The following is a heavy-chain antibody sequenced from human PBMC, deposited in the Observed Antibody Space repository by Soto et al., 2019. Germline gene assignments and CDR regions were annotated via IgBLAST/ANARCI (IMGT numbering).Heavy chain of an antibody. CDR1: GFTFSDYY. V-gene: IGHV3-11*01. CDR3: ARSGITIFGVVTIPRMSLRTAGLVKG. Sequence: GGSLRLSCAASGFTFSDYYMSWIRQAPGKGLEWVSYISSSDSTIYYADSVKGRFTISRDNAKNSLYLQMNSLRAEDTAVYYCARSGITIFGVVTIPRMSLRTAGLVKGWGQGTLVTVSS. D-gene: IGHD3-3*01. J-gene: IGHJ4*02. CDR2: ISSSDSTI.